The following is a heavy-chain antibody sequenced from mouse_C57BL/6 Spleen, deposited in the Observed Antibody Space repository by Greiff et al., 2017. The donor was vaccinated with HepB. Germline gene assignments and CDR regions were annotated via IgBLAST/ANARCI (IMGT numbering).Heavy chain of an antibody. CDR3: ARGGNYHYFDY. CDR1: GFTFSSYA. CDR2: ISDGGSYT. J-gene: IGHJ2*01. D-gene: IGHD2-1*01. V-gene: IGHV5-4*03. Sequence: EVKLMESGGGLVKPGGSLKLSCAASGFTFSSYAMSWVRQTPEKRLEWVATISDGGSYTYYPDNVKGRFTISRDNAKNNLYLQMSHLKSEDTAMYYCARGGNYHYFDYWGQGTTLTVSS.